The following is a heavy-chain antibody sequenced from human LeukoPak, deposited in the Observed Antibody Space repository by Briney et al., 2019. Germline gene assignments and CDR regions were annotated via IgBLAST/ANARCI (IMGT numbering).Heavy chain of an antibody. Sequence: GGSLRLSCAASGFAFSRYSIHWVRQAPGKGLEWVAFIPYDGSNKFYADSVKGRFTISRDNSKNTLYLQMNSLRAEDTAVYYCAKGVGGSANYYYMDVWGKGTTVTVSS. D-gene: IGHD3-10*01. CDR3: AKGVGGSANYYYMDV. CDR1: GFAFSRYS. J-gene: IGHJ6*03. V-gene: IGHV3-30*02. CDR2: IPYDGSNK.